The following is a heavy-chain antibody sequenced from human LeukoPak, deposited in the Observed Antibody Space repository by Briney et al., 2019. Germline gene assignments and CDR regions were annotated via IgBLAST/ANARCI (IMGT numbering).Heavy chain of an antibody. V-gene: IGHV4-59*12. CDR2: IYYSGST. CDR1: GGSISTYY. CDR3: ARYPYFDY. J-gene: IGHJ4*02. Sequence: SETLSLTCTVSGGSISTYYWSWIRQPPGKGLEWIGSIYYSGSTNYNPSLKSRVTISVDTSKNQFSLKLSSVTAADTAVHYCARYPYFDYWGQGTLVTVSS. D-gene: IGHD2-2*01.